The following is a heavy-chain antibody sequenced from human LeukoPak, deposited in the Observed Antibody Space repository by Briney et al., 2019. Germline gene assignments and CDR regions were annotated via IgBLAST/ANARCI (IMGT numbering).Heavy chain of an antibody. CDR2: ISAYSGNT. CDR1: GYTFTSYG. V-gene: IGHV1-18*01. CDR3: ARVQIRYYYDSSGYYYYGMDV. D-gene: IGHD3-22*01. J-gene: IGHJ6*02. Sequence: ASVKVSCKASGYTFTSYGISWVRQAPGQGLEWMGWISAYSGNTNYAQKLQGRVTMTTDTSTSTAYMELRSLRSDDTAVYYCARVQIRYYYDSSGYYYYGMDVWGQGTTVTVSS.